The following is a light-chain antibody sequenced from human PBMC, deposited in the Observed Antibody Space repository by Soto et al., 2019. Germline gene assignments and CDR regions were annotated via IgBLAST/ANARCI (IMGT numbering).Light chain of an antibody. Sequence: DIQMTQTPPSLSASVGDRVTITCRASQAISKYLAWYQQKPGKVPKLLIYAASTLQSGVPSRFSGSGSGTDFTLTISSLQPEDVATYYCQKYHSAPLFSFGPGTRVDVK. CDR1: QAISKY. CDR2: AAS. J-gene: IGKJ3*01. V-gene: IGKV1-27*01. CDR3: QKYHSAPLFS.